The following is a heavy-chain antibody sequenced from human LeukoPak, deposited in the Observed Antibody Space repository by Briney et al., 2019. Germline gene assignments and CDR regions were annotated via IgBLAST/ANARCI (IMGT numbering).Heavy chain of an antibody. J-gene: IGHJ5*02. CDR2: IIPIFGTA. CDR1: GGTFISYA. Sequence: GASVKVSCKASGGTFISYAISWVRQAPGQGLEWMGGIIPIFGTANYAQKFQGRVTITTDESTSTAYMELSSLRSEDTAVYYCARALGYCSSTSCAYNWFDPWGQGTLVTVSS. CDR3: ARALGYCSSTSCAYNWFDP. V-gene: IGHV1-69*05. D-gene: IGHD2-2*01.